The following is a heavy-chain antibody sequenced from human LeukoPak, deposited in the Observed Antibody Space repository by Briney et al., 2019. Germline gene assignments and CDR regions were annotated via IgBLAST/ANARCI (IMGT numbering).Heavy chain of an antibody. D-gene: IGHD1-26*01. J-gene: IGHJ4*02. CDR2: INHRGST. Sequence: KTSETLSLTCAVYGGSFSGYYWSWIRQPPGKGLEWIGEINHRGSTNYNPSLKSRVTISVDTSKNQFSLKLSSVTAADTAVYYCATGRGGSYYDYWGQGTLVTVSS. CDR1: GGSFSGYY. CDR3: ATGRGGSYYDY. V-gene: IGHV4-34*01.